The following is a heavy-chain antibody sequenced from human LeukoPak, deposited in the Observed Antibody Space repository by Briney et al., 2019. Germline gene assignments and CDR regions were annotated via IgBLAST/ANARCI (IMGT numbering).Heavy chain of an antibody. CDR3: ARGRRVYYGMDV. D-gene: IGHD6-6*01. CDR1: GDSVSRNDAA. CDR2: THYGSGWIN. Sequence: SQTLSLTCAISGDSVSRNDAAWNWIRQSPSRGLEWLGRTHYGSGWINDYAVSLGSRIVVSVDTSKNQFSLQLNSVTPEDTAVYYCARGRRVYYGMDVWGQGTTVTVSS. V-gene: IGHV6-1*01. J-gene: IGHJ6*02.